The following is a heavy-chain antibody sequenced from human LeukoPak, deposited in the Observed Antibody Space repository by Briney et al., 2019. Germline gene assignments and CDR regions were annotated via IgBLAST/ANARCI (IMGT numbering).Heavy chain of an antibody. V-gene: IGHV4-39*07. CDR1: GGSISSYY. Sequence: SETLSLTCTVSGGSISSYYWGWIRQPPGKGLEWIGSIYYSGSTYYNPSLKSRVTIPVDTSKNQFSLKLSSVTAADTAVYYCARERPGNSVDYWGQGTLVTVSS. J-gene: IGHJ4*02. D-gene: IGHD1-1*01. CDR2: IYYSGST. CDR3: ARERPGNSVDY.